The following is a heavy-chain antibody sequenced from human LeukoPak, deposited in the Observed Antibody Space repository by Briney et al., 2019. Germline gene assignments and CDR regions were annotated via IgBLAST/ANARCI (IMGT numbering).Heavy chain of an antibody. J-gene: IGHJ5*02. CDR1: GFTFSSYG. V-gene: IGHV3-66*01. CDR2: IYSGGST. Sequence: GGSLRLSCAASGFTFSSYGLSWVRQAPGKGLEWVSVIYSGGSTYYADSVKGRFTISRDNSKNTLYLQMNSLRAEDTAVYYCAREGYNWFDPWGQGTLVTVSS. CDR3: AREGYNWFDP.